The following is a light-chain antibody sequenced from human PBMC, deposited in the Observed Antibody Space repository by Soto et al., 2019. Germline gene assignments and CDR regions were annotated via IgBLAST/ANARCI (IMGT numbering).Light chain of an antibody. Sequence: EIVMTQSPATLSVSPGERATLSCRASESVSTKLAWYQQKPGQSPRLLIYGASTRATGIPARFSGSGSGTEFTLTISGLQSEDFAVYYCQQYNNWPPWTFGQGAKWIS. CDR2: GAS. CDR1: ESVSTK. J-gene: IGKJ1*01. CDR3: QQYNNWPPWT. V-gene: IGKV3-15*01.